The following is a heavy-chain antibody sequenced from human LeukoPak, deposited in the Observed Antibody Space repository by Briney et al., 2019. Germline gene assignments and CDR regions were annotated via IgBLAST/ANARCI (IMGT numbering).Heavy chain of an antibody. D-gene: IGHD6-19*01. V-gene: IGHV3-23*01. CDR3: AKIEGSGRYERDC. Sequence: GGSLRPSCAASGFTFSSYAMSWVRQAPGKGLEWVSAISGSGGSTYYADSVKGRFTISRDNSRNTLYLQMNSLRAEDTAVYYCAKIEGSGRYERDCWGQGTLVTVSS. CDR2: ISGSGGST. J-gene: IGHJ4*02. CDR1: GFTFSSYA.